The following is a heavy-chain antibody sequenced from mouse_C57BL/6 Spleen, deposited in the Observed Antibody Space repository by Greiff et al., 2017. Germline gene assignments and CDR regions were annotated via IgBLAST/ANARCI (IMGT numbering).Heavy chain of an antibody. CDR3: AREEAYGSREGFAY. V-gene: IGHV1-52*01. CDR1: GYTFTSYW. Sequence: VQLQQPGAELVRPGSSVKLSCKASGYTFTSYWMHWVKQRPIQGLEWIGNIYPSDSETHYTQKVKDKATFTVDKSSSTAYMQLSRLTSEDSAVYYCAREEAYGSREGFAYWGQGPLVTVSA. J-gene: IGHJ3*01. CDR2: IYPSDSET. D-gene: IGHD1-1*01.